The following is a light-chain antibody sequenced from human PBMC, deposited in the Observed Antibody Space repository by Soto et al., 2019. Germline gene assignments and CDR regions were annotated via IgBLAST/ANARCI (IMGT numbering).Light chain of an antibody. V-gene: IGLV2-8*01. J-gene: IGLJ3*02. CDR3: SSFASSNTWV. CDR1: SSDVGGYNY. CDR2: EVT. Sequence: QSALTQPPSASGSPGQSVTISCTGTSSDVGGYNYVSWYQQHAGKAPKLVIYEVTKRPSGVPDRFSGSKSANTASLTVSGLQAEDEADYYCSSFASSNTWVFGGGTKRTVL.